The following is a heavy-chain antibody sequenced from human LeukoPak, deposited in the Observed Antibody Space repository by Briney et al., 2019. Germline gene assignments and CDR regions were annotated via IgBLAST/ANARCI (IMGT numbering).Heavy chain of an antibody. D-gene: IGHD5-18*01. V-gene: IGHV3-49*04. CDR1: GFTFGDYA. CDR2: IRNKAYGGST. CDR3: TRDVRRGYIYGIDY. J-gene: IGHJ4*02. Sequence: GGSLRLSCTASGFTFGDYAMSWVRQAPGKGLEGVGFIRNKAYGGSTEYAASVKGRFTISRDDSKSIAYLQMNSLKTEDTAVYYCTRDVRRGYIYGIDYWGQGTLVTVSS.